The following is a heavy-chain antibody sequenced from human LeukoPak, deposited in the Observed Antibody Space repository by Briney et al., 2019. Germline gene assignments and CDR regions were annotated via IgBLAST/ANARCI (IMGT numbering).Heavy chain of an antibody. Sequence: PSETLSLTCAVYGGXFSGYYWSWIRQPPGKGLEWIGEINHSGSTNYNPSLKSRVTISVDTSKNQFSPKLSSVTAADTAVYYCARGTTVDTAIGDGNFDYWGQGTLVTVSS. CDR1: GGXFSGYY. V-gene: IGHV4-34*01. CDR2: INHSGST. J-gene: IGHJ4*02. D-gene: IGHD5-18*01. CDR3: ARGTTVDTAIGDGNFDY.